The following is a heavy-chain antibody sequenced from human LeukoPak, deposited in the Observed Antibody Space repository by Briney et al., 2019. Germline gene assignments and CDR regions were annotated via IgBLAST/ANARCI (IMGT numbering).Heavy chain of an antibody. J-gene: IGHJ4*02. Sequence: GGSLRLSCAASGFTFSSYDMSWVRQAPGKGLEWVSTISGSGGSTYYADSVKGRFTISRDNSKNTLYLQMNSLRAEDTAVYYCAKHRTAITMVRGVIINPVDYWGQGTLVTVSS. D-gene: IGHD3-10*01. CDR1: GFTFSSYD. CDR3: AKHRTAITMVRGVIINPVDY. CDR2: ISGSGGST. V-gene: IGHV3-23*01.